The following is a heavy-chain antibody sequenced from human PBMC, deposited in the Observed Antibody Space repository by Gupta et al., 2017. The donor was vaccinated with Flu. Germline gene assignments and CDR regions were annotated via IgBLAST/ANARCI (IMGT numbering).Heavy chain of an antibody. CDR1: GFTFSGYG. J-gene: IGHJ6*02. CDR2: VSGTGSTT. D-gene: IGHD3-3*01. Sequence: EVQLLESGGDLVQPGGSLRLSCTASGFTFSGYGMGWVRQAPGRGLEWLSAVSGTGSTTYYADSVEGRFTVSRDNSKNTVYLRMSSLRAEETAIYYCAKSTDFWSGSSIRDQFGLDVWGRGTPVIVSS. V-gene: IGHV3-23*01. CDR3: AKSTDFWSGSSIRDQFGLDV.